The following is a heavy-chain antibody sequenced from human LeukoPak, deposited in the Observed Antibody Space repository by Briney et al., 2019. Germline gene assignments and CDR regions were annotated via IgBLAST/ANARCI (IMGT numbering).Heavy chain of an antibody. CDR3: ARDQGRYSYGTGYFDY. CDR2: ISYDGSNK. D-gene: IGHD5-18*01. CDR1: GFTFSSYG. Sequence: GSLRLSCAASGFTFSSYGMHWVRQAPGKGLEWVAVISYDGSNKYYADSVKGRFTISRDNSKNTLYLQMNSLRAEDTAVYYCARDQGRYSYGTGYFDYWGQGTLVTVSS. V-gene: IGHV3-30*03. J-gene: IGHJ4*02.